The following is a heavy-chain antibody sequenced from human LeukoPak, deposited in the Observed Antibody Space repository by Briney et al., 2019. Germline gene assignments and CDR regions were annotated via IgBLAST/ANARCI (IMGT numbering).Heavy chain of an antibody. CDR2: ISGSGGST. CDR3: ARQGFSARQMNWFDP. Sequence: PGGSLRLSCAASGFTFSSYAMSWVRQAPGKGLEWVSAISGSGGSTYYADSVKGRFTISRDNSKNTLYLQMNSLKASDTAMYYCARQGFSARQMNWFDPWGQGTLVTVSS. CDR1: GFTFSSYA. V-gene: IGHV3-23*01. D-gene: IGHD6-6*01. J-gene: IGHJ5*02.